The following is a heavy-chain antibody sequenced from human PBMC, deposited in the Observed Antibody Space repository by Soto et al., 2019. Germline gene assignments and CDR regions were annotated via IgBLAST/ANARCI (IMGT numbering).Heavy chain of an antibody. CDR1: GGSISSGGYY. D-gene: IGHD3-9*01. V-gene: IGHV4-31*03. CDR3: AGDTSDILTGDNWFDP. J-gene: IGHJ5*02. CDR2: IYYSGST. Sequence: SSETLSLTCTVSGGSISSGGYYWSWIRQNPGKGLEWIGYIYYSGSTYYNPSLKSRVTISVDTSKNQFSLKLSSVTAADTAVYYCAGDTSDILTGDNWFDPWGQGTLVAVSS.